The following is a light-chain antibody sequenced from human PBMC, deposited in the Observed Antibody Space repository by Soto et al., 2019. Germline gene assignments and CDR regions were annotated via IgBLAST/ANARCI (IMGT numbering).Light chain of an antibody. CDR1: QSVSSY. CDR2: DAS. V-gene: IGKV3-11*01. J-gene: IGKJ4*01. Sequence: EIVLTQSPATLSLSPGERATLSCRASQSVSSYLAWYQQKPGQAPRLLIYDASNRATGIPARFSGSGSGTDFTLTISSLDPEDFAVYYCQQRSNWPFLTFGGGTKVVIK. CDR3: QQRSNWPFLT.